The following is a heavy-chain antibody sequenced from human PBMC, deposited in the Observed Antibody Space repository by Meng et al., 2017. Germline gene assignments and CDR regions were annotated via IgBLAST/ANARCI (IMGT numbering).Heavy chain of an antibody. CDR2: IYPGDSDT. Sequence: GGSLRLSCKGSGYSFTSYWIGWVRQMPGKGLEWMGIIYPGDSDTRYSPSFQGQVTISADKSISTAYLQWSSLKASDTAMYYCARQRDGLNDYSNQEYYYYYGMDVWGQGTTVTVSS. D-gene: IGHD4-11*01. CDR1: GYSFTSYW. J-gene: IGHJ6*02. V-gene: IGHV5-51*01. CDR3: ARQRDGLNDYSNQEYYYYYGMDV.